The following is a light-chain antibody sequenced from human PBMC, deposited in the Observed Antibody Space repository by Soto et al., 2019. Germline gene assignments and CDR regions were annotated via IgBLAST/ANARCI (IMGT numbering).Light chain of an antibody. V-gene: IGKV3-20*01. Sequence: EIILTQSPDTLSLSPVERATLSCRASQTVSSNYLAWCQQRPGQAPRLLIYGASNRATGIPDRFSGSGSGTDFTLTISRLEPEDFAVYYCQQYGSSGTFGQGTRLEI. CDR2: GAS. J-gene: IGKJ5*01. CDR1: QTVSSNY. CDR3: QQYGSSGT.